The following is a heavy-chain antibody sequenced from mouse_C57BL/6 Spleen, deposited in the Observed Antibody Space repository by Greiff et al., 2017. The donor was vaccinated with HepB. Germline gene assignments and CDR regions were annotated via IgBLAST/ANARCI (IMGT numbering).Heavy chain of an antibody. CDR1: GFTFSSYT. D-gene: IGHD1-1*01. J-gene: IGHJ3*01. CDR3: ARWDYGRAWIAY. CDR2: ISGGGGNT. Sequence: EVQGVESGGGLVKPGGSLKLSCAASGFTFSSYTMSWVRQTPEKRLEWVATISGGGGNTYYPDSVKGRFTISRDNAKNTMSLQMSSLRSEDTALLYCARWDYGRAWIAYWGQGTLVTVSA. V-gene: IGHV5-9*01.